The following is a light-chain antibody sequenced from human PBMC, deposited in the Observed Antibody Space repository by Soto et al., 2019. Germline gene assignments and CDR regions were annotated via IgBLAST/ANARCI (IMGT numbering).Light chain of an antibody. Sequence: QSVLTQPPSASGSPGQSVTISCIGTSSDVGGYNYVSWYQQHPGKAPKLIISEVSKRPSGVPDRFSGSKSGNTASLTVSGLQAEDEADYFSSSYAGSNDLVFGGGTQLTVL. CDR3: SSYAGSNDLV. CDR1: SSDVGGYNY. V-gene: IGLV2-8*01. J-gene: IGLJ3*02. CDR2: EVS.